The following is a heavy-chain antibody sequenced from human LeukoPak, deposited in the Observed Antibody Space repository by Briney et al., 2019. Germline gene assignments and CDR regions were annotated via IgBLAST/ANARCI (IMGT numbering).Heavy chain of an antibody. V-gene: IGHV4-61*02. D-gene: IGHD3-3*01. CDR1: GGSISSGSYY. J-gene: IGHJ6*03. Sequence: SQTLSLTCTVSGGSISSGSYYWSCIRQPAGKGLECIGRIYTSGSTHYNPSLRSGVTVSVETSKNQFSLKLSAVTAADTAGYSCARDYQFWSGYLHYYYYYMDVWGKGTTVTVSS. CDR3: ARDYQFWSGYLHYYYYYMDV. CDR2: IYTSGST.